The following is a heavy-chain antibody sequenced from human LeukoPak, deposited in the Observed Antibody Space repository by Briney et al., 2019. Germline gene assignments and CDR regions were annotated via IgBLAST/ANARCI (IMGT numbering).Heavy chain of an antibody. D-gene: IGHD4-17*01. CDR3: ARGDDYGDYLDY. CDR2: IKQDGSEK. J-gene: IGHJ4*02. Sequence: GGSLRLSCAASGFTFSSYWMSWVRQAPGKGLEWVANIKQDGSEKYYVDPVRGRFTISRDNAKNSLYLQMNSLRAEDTAVYYCARGDDYGDYLDYWGQGTLVTVSS. V-gene: IGHV3-7*01. CDR1: GFTFSSYW.